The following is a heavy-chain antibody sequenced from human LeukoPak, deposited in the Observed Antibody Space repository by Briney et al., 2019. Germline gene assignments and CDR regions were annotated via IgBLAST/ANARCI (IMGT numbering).Heavy chain of an antibody. J-gene: IGHJ6*03. D-gene: IGHD6-25*01. CDR3: ARVPANYYYYYRDV. CDR1: GGSISSHY. V-gene: IGHV4-59*11. Sequence: SETLSLTCTVSGGSISSHYWSWIRQRPGKGLEWIGYIYYSGSTNYNPSLKSRVTISVDTSKNQFSLKLSSVTAADTAVYYFARVPANYYYYYRDVWGKGTTVTVSS. CDR2: IYYSGST.